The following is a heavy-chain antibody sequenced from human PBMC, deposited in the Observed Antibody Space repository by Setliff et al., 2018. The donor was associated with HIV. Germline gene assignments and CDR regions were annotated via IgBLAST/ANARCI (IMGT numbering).Heavy chain of an antibody. J-gene: IGHJ4*02. CDR2: INSVSTTL. Sequence: GGSLRLSCAASGFTFSNYGMTWVRQAPGKGLEWVSHINSVSTTLSYADSVKGRFTISRDNAKNSLYLQMNSLRAEDTAMYYCARDDGDYLFDYWGQGTVVTVSS. D-gene: IGHD4-17*01. V-gene: IGHV3-48*01. CDR3: ARDDGDYLFDY. CDR1: GFTFSNYG.